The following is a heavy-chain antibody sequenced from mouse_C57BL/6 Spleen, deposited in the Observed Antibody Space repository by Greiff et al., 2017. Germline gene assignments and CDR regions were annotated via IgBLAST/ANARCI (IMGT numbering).Heavy chain of an antibody. CDR1: AFNLKDNF. CDR3: ARITTVVWDPYAMDY. J-gene: IGHJ4*01. Sequence: EVHFQRSGAEFLNPGAPVKCSAKPSAFNLKDNFLHGVKRGTEQGLEWIGRIDLEDDKTKFAPKFQGKATITADTSSNTAYLQLSSLTSEDTAVYYCARITTVVWDPYAMDYWGQGTSVTVSS. D-gene: IGHD1-1*01. V-gene: IGHV14-2*01. CDR2: IDLEDDKT.